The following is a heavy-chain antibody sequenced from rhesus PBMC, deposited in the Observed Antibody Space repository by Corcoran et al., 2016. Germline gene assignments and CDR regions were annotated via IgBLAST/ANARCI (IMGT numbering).Heavy chain of an antibody. Sequence: QVQLQESGPGLVKPLETLSLICTVSGGSISDRYYWSWIRQPPGKGLEWMGRISGSGGSTTYDPSLKSRVTISRDTSKNQFSLKLSSVTAADTAVYYCARDLGYSGSWNLDFWGQGVLVTDSS. D-gene: IGHD6-25*01. J-gene: IGHJ4*01. CDR2: ISGSGGST. CDR1: GGSISDRYY. V-gene: IGHV4-92*01. CDR3: ARDLGYSGSWNLDF.